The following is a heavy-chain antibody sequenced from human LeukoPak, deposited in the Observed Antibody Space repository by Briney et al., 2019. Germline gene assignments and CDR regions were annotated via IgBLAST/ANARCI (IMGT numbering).Heavy chain of an antibody. D-gene: IGHD2-2*01. J-gene: IGHJ6*02. CDR1: GFTFSDYY. V-gene: IGHV3-11*04. Sequence: GGSLRLSCAASGFTFSDYYMSWIRQAPGKGLEWVSYISSSGSTIYYADSVKGRFTISRDNTKNSVYLQMNSLRAEDTAVYYCARAPGYCSSTSCYVKVGDYYYGMDVWGQGTTVTVSS. CDR3: ARAPGYCSSTSCYVKVGDYYYGMDV. CDR2: ISSSGSTI.